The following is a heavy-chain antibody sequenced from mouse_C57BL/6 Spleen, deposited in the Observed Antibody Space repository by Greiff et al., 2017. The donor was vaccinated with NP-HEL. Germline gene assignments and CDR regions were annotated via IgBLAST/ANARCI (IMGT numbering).Heavy chain of an antibody. CDR2: IRLKSDNYET. Sequence: EVQGVESGGGLVQPGGSMKLSCVASGFTFSNYWMNWVRQSPEKGLEWVAQIRLKSDNYETHYAESVKGRFTISRDDSKSSVYLQMNNLRAEDTGIYYCTGGGLRRLYFDYWGQGTTLTVSS. CDR3: TGGGLRRLYFDY. J-gene: IGHJ2*01. D-gene: IGHD2-4*01. V-gene: IGHV6-3*01. CDR1: GFTFSNYW.